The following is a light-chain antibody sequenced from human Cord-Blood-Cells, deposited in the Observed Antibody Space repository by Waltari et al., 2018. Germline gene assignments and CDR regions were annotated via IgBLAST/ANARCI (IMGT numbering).Light chain of an antibody. CDR1: SSNIGSNY. Sequence: QSVLTQPPSASGTPGQRVTISCSGSSSNIGSNYVYCYQQLPGTAHKLLIYRNNQRPSGVPDRFSGSKSGTSASLAISGLRSEDEADYYCAAWDDSLSGYVFGTGTKVTVL. CDR3: AAWDDSLSGYV. J-gene: IGLJ1*01. V-gene: IGLV1-47*01. CDR2: RNN.